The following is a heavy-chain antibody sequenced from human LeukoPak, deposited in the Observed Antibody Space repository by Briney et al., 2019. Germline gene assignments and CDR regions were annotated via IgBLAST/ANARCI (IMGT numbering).Heavy chain of an antibody. CDR3: AREYRAGSFYGDDWFDP. V-gene: IGHV4-59*08. J-gene: IGHJ5*02. CDR2: IYYSGST. D-gene: IGHD3-10*01. CDR1: GGSISSYY. Sequence: PSETLSLTCSVSGGSISSYYCSWIRQPPGKGLEWIGYIYYSGSTNYNPSLRSRVTISVDTSKNQFSLKLSSVTAADTAVYFCAREYRAGSFYGDDWFDPWGQGTLVTVSS.